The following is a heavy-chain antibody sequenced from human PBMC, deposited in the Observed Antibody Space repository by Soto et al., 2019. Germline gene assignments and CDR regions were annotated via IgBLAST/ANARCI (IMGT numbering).Heavy chain of an antibody. V-gene: IGHV4-4*07. Sequence: SETLSLTCSVSGGSISPYFWNWIRQSAGKGLEWIGRIYASGNTNYNPCLESRVSMSVDTSKNQISLNLRSVTAADTAIYYCARTMRLRDASDVWGQGTMVTVSS. CDR2: IYASGNT. J-gene: IGHJ3*01. CDR1: GGSISPYF. CDR3: ARTMRLRDASDV.